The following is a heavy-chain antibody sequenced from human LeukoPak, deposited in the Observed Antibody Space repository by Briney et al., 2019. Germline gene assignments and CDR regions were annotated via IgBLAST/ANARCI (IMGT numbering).Heavy chain of an antibody. CDR1: GFTVSSNY. CDR2: IYSGGST. CDR3: ARVPRYSSGWYRYYYGMDV. D-gene: IGHD6-19*01. Sequence: GGSLRLSCAASGFTVSSNYMSWVRQAPGKGLEWVSVIYSGGSTYYADSVKGRFTISRHNSKNTLYLQMNSLRAEDTAVYYCARVPRYSSGWYRYYYGMDVWGQGTTVTVSS. V-gene: IGHV3-53*01. J-gene: IGHJ6*02.